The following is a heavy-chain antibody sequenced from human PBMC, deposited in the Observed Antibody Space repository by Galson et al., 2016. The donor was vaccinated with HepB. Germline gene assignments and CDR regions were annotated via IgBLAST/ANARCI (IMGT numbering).Heavy chain of an antibody. D-gene: IGHD3-22*01. CDR2: ISSSSSYI. J-gene: IGHJ4*02. Sequence: SLRLSCAASGFTFSSYSMNWVRQAPGKGLEWVSSISSSSSYIYYTDSVKGRFTISRDNAKNSLYLQMKSLRAEDTVVSYCATGEESSGFSRDCAYWGQGTVVTVSS. V-gene: IGHV3-21*01. CDR3: ATGEESSGFSRDCAY. CDR1: GFTFSSYS.